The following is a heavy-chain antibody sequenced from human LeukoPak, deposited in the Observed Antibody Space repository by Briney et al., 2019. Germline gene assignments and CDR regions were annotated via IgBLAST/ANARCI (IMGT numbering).Heavy chain of an antibody. D-gene: IGHD3-3*01. CDR1: GFTFSSYW. CDR2: INQDGSEK. Sequence: GGSLRLSCAASGFTFSSYWMSWVRQSPGKGLEWVANINQDGSEKYYLDSVKGRFTISRDNAKNSLYLQMNSLRAEDTAVYYCARGRTYDFWRPRCLDVWGKGTTVTVSS. CDR3: ARGRTYDFWRPRCLDV. V-gene: IGHV3-7*01. J-gene: IGHJ6*04.